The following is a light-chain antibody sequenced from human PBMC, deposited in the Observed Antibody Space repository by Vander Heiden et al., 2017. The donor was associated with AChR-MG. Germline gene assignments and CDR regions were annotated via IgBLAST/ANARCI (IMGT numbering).Light chain of an antibody. CDR3: QQYNSWPLT. V-gene: IGKV3-15*01. J-gene: IGKJ5*01. CDR1: QSVNSN. Sequence: EIVMTQSPATLSVSPGERATLSCRASQSVNSNLAWYQQTPGQAPRLLIYDASTRATGIPAGFSGSGSGTEFTLTISSLQSEDFAVSSCQQYNSWPLTFGQATRLEIK. CDR2: DAS.